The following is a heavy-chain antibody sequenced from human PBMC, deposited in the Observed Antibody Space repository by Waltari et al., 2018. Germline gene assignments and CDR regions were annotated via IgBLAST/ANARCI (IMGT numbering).Heavy chain of an antibody. CDR2: ISSRGSAT. CDR1: GFPFNQST. J-gene: IGHJ4*02. V-gene: IGHV3-48*01. D-gene: IGHD3-10*01. Sequence: EVQMLESGGGLVEPGGSLRLSCTTSGFPFNQSTMSWVRQTPTRGLEWVSYISSRGSATHYADSVRGRFTISRDSAKGSVYLQMNNLRADDAAMYYCARGRYGAGSYSDYDYWGQGTLVTVSS. CDR3: ARGRYGAGSYSDYDY.